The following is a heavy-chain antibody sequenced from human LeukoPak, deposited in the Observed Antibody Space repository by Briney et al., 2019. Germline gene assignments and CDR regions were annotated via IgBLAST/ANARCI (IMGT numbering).Heavy chain of an antibody. CDR2: INRKTDGGTT. J-gene: IGHJ4*02. CDR1: GFTFSSYG. Sequence: GGSLRLSCAASGFTFSSYGMSWVRQAPGRGLEWVGLINRKTDGGTTDYAAPVKGRFTISRDDSQNMVYLQMNSLKTEDTAVYYCITGALRWGQGTLVTVSS. CDR3: ITGALR. V-gene: IGHV3-15*01.